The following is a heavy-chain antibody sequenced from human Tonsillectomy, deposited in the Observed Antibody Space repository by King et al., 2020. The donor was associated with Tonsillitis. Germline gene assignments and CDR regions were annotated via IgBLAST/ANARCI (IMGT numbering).Heavy chain of an antibody. Sequence: VQLVESGGGLVQPGGSLKLSCAASEFTFTSSWMTWVRQAPGKGLQWVATIKPDGSEKYYADSVKGRFTVSRGNATNLLDLQINSLRSEDTAVYYCARDQAYTSFDYWGQGTLVTVSS. CDR2: IKPDGSEK. D-gene: IGHD6-19*01. CDR1: EFTFTSSW. V-gene: IGHV3-7*04. J-gene: IGHJ4*02. CDR3: ARDQAYTSFDY.